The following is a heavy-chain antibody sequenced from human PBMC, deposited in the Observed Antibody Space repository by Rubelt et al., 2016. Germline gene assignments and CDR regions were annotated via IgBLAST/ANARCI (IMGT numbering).Heavy chain of an antibody. J-gene: IGHJ4*02. CDR3: ARGTGIAAALKFDY. CDR2: INHSGST. Sequence: QVQLQQWGAGLLKPSETLSLTCAVYGGSFSGYYWSWIRQPPGKGLAWIGEINHSGSTNYNPSLKSRVTISVDTSKYQFSLKLGAVTSADTAGYYCARGTGIAAALKFDYWGQGTLVTVSS. CDR1: GGSFSGYY. V-gene: IGHV4-34*01. D-gene: IGHD6-13*01.